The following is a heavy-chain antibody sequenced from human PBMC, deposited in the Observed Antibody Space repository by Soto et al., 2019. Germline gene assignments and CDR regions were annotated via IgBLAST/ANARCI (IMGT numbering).Heavy chain of an antibody. CDR2: INPSGDST. J-gene: IGHJ3*02. V-gene: IGHV1-46*01. CDR1: GYTFTSYY. D-gene: IGHD2-15*01. Sequence: ASVKVSCKASGYTFTSYYMHWVRQAPGQGLEWMGIINPSGDSTSYAQKFQGRVTMTGDTSTSTVYMELSSLRSEDTAVYYCAIAVREDSSGGDAFDIWGQGTMVT. CDR3: AIAVREDSSGGDAFDI.